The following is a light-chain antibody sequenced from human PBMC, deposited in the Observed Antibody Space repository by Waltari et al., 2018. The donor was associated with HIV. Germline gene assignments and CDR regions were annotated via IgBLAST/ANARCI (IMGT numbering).Light chain of an antibody. V-gene: IGKV3-20*01. Sequence: EIVLTQSPGTLSLSPGERATLSCRASQTVTSSYLAWYQQKPGQAPRLLIYGASSRATGIPDRFSGSGSGTDFTLSISGLEPEDFAVYYCQQYGSSPRMFGQGTKVEIK. J-gene: IGKJ1*01. CDR3: QQYGSSPRM. CDR1: QTVTSSY. CDR2: GAS.